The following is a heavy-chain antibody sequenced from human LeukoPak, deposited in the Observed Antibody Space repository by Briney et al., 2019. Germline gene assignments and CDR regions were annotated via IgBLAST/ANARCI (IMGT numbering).Heavy chain of an antibody. CDR3: AKDRFLEWLLRTYYFDY. CDR1: GFTFSSYA. CDR2: ISGGSDTT. J-gene: IGHJ4*02. V-gene: IGHV3-23*01. D-gene: IGHD3-3*01. Sequence: PGGSLRLSCVASGFTFSSYALNWVRQGPGKGLEWVSGISGGSDTTYYADSVKGRFTISRDNSKNTLYLQMNSLRAEDTAVYYCAKDRFLEWLLRTYYFDYWGQGTLVTVSS.